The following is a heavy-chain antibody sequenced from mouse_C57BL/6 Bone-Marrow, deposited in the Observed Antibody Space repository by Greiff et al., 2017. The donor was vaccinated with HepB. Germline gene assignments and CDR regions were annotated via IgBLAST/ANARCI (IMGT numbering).Heavy chain of an antibody. CDR3: ARNEIYDGFYYAMDY. CDR1: GYTFTSYW. V-gene: IGHV1-61*01. J-gene: IGHJ4*01. Sequence: VQLQQPGAELVRPGSSVKLSCKASGYTFTSYWMDWVKQRPGQGLEWIGNIYPSDSETHYNQKFKDKATLTVDKSSSTAYMQLSSLTSEDSAVYYCARNEIYDGFYYAMDYWGQGTSVTVSS. CDR2: IYPSDSET. D-gene: IGHD2-3*01.